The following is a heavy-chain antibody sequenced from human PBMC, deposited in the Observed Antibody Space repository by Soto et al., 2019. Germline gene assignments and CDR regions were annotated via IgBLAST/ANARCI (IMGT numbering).Heavy chain of an antibody. D-gene: IGHD3-16*01. CDR1: GYSFPSYG. Sequence: QVQLVQSGAEVKRPGASVKVSCKASGYSFPSYGISWVRQAPGQGLEWMGWSSGSIGNPTYARKFEGRVTMTTDKSTSTAYMELRSLTSDDTALYYCARGGAFDIWGQGTMVTVSS. CDR2: SSGSIGNP. V-gene: IGHV1-18*01. J-gene: IGHJ3*02. CDR3: ARGGAFDI.